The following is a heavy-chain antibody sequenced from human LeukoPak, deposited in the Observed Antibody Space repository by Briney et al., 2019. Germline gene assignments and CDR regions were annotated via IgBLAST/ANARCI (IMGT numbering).Heavy chain of an antibody. V-gene: IGHV4-38-2*02. CDR1: GYSISSGYY. CDR2: IYHSGST. CDR3: ASLQDYYGSGSTTV. J-gene: IGHJ4*02. Sequence: PSETLSLTCTVSGYSISSGYYWGWIRQPPGKGLEWIGSIYHSGSTYYNPSLKSRVTISVDTSKNQLSLKLSSVTAADTAVYYCASLQDYYGSGSTTVWGQGTLVTVSS. D-gene: IGHD3-10*01.